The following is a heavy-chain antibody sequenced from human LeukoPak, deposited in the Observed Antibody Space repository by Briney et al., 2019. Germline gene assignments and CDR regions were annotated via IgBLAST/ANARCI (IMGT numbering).Heavy chain of an antibody. J-gene: IGHJ4*02. D-gene: IGHD2-8*01. CDR2: IYHSGST. CDR1: GYSISSGYY. V-gene: IGHV4-38-2*01. Sequence: SETLSLTCAVSGYSISSGYYWGWIRQPPGKGLEWIGSIYHSGSTYYNPSLKSRVTISVDTSKNQFSLKLSSVIAADTAVYYCASSASVVLMVYATDYWGQGTLVTVSS. CDR3: ASSASVVLMVYATDY.